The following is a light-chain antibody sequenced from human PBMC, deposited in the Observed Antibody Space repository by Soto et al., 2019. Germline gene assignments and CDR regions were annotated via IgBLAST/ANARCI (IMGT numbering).Light chain of an antibody. CDR2: AAS. CDR1: QGLVNW. Sequence: DIQVTQSPSSVSASVGDSVTITCRASQGLVNWLAWYQQKPGKAPKLLIYAASSFQSGVPSRFSGSGSGTEFTLTISSLQPEDFATYYCQQTSSFPLTFGGGTKVEIK. V-gene: IGKV1-12*01. CDR3: QQTSSFPLT. J-gene: IGKJ4*01.